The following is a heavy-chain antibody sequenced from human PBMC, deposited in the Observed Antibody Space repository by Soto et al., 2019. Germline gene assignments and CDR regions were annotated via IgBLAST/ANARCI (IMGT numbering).Heavy chain of an antibody. D-gene: IGHD3-3*01. CDR2: ISGSGGST. Sequence: PGGSLRLSCAASGFTFSSYAMSWVRQAPGKGLEWVSAISGSGGSTYYADSVKGRFTISRDNSKNTLYLQMNSLRAEDTAVYYCANSPPYYDFWSGYWDYWGQGTLVTVSS. V-gene: IGHV3-23*01. J-gene: IGHJ4*02. CDR3: ANSPPYYDFWSGYWDY. CDR1: GFTFSSYA.